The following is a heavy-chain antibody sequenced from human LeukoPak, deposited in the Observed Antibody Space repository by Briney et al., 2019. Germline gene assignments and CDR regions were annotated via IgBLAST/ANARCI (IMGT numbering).Heavy chain of an antibody. CDR1: GHTFSTYA. J-gene: IGHJ4*02. CDR2: ISESGGST. V-gene: IGHV3-23*01. CDR3: AKGSATGYFDS. Sequence: GGSLRLSCAASGHTFSTYAMSWVRQAPGKGLEWVSSISESGGSTYYADSVKGRFSVSRDNSKNTLYLQMNSLRAEDTAVFYCAKGSATGYFDSWGQGTLVTVSS.